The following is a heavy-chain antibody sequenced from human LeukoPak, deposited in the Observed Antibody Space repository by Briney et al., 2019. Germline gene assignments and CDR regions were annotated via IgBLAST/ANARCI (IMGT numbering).Heavy chain of an antibody. CDR2: IDPNSGGT. J-gene: IGHJ4*02. CDR1: GFSFTGYF. D-gene: IGHD5-18*01. V-gene: IGHV1-2*06. Sequence: ASVKVSCKASGFSFTGYFMHWVRQAPGQGPEWMGRIDPNSGGTSYALKFQGRVTLTRDTPITTAYMDLSRLRSDDTAVYYCARGPHDTAYYFDQWGQGTLVTVSS. CDR3: ARGPHDTAYYFDQ.